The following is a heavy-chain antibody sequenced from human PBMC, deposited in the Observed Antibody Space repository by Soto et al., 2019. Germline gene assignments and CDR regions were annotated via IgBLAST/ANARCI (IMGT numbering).Heavy chain of an antibody. J-gene: IGHJ6*02. Sequence: PGGSLRLSCAASGFTFSSYVMHWVRQAPGKGLEWVAVIWYDGSNKYYAVSVKGRFTISRDNSKTTLYLQMNSLRAEDTAVYYCARALFHMDVWGQGTTVTVSS. D-gene: IGHD2-21*01. V-gene: IGHV3-33*01. CDR1: GFTFSSYV. CDR3: ARALFHMDV. CDR2: IWYDGSNK.